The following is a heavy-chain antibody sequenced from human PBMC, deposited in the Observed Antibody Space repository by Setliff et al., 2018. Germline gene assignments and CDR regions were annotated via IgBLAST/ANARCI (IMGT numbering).Heavy chain of an antibody. CDR1: GGSIINSYY. D-gene: IGHD1-26*01. J-gene: IGHJ4*02. Sequence: SETLSLTCTVSGGSIINSYYWSWIRQSPGKGLEWIGEINHSGSTNYNPSLKGRVTISADTSTNHFSLKLTSVTAADTAVYYCARDNTIVGATDYWGQGALVTVSS. CDR2: INHSGST. CDR3: ARDNTIVGATDY. V-gene: IGHV4-38-2*02.